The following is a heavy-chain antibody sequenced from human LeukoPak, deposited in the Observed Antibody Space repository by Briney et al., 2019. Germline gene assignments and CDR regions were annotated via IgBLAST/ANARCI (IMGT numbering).Heavy chain of an antibody. CDR3: AGSTYDSSGSYYYYGMDV. Sequence: SETLSLTCTVSGGSISSSSYYWGWIRQPPGKGLEWIGSIYYSGSTYYNPSLKSRVTISVGTSKNQFSLKLSSVTAADTAVYYCAGSTYDSSGSYYYYGMDVWGQGTTVTVSS. CDR1: GGSISSSSYY. D-gene: IGHD3-22*01. J-gene: IGHJ6*02. CDR2: IYYSGST. V-gene: IGHV4-39*01.